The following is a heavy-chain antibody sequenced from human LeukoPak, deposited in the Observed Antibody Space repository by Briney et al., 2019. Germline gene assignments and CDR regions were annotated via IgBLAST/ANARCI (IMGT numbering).Heavy chain of an antibody. CDR3: AHRAEMAPGGRNYYFDY. V-gene: IGHV2-5*02. CDR1: GSSLSTSGVG. CDR2: TYWDDDK. D-gene: IGHD5-24*01. Sequence: SGPTLVKPTQTLTLTCTFSGSSLSTSGVGVGWIRQPPGKALEWLAVTYWDDDKRYSPSLKSRLTITKDTSKNQVDLTMTNMDPVDTATYYCAHRAEMAPGGRNYYFDYWGQGTLVTVSS. J-gene: IGHJ4*02.